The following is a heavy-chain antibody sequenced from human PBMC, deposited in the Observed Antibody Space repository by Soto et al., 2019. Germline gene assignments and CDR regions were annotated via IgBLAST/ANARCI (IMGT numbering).Heavy chain of an antibody. J-gene: IGHJ6*02. D-gene: IGHD3-9*01. CDR1: GGTFSSYA. Sequence: QVQLVQSGAEVKKPGSSVKVSCKASGGTFSSYAISWVRQAPGQGLEWMGGIIPIFGTANYAQKFQGRVTITADESTSTAYMELSSLRSEDTAVYYCARAYYDILTGYYNYYYGMDVWGQGTTVTVSS. CDR3: ARAYYDILTGYYNYYYGMDV. CDR2: IIPIFGTA. V-gene: IGHV1-69*01.